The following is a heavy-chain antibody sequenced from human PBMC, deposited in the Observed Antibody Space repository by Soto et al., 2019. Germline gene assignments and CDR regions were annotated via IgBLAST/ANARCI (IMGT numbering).Heavy chain of an antibody. D-gene: IGHD2-8*01. CDR1: GGSISSYY. CDR2: IYYSGST. Sequence: QVQLQESGPGLVKPSETLSLTCTVSGGSISSYYWSWIRQPPGKGLEWIGYIYYSGSTNYNPSLKSRVTISVDTSKNQFSLKLSSVTAADTAMYYCARDSRTMRYYYYYYYMDVWGKGTTVTVSS. CDR3: ARDSRTMRYYYYYYYMDV. V-gene: IGHV4-59*01. J-gene: IGHJ6*03.